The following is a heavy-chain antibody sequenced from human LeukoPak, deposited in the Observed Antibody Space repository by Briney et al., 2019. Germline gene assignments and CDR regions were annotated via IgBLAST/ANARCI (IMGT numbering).Heavy chain of an antibody. D-gene: IGHD1-26*01. Sequence: HGESLKISCKGSGYSFTSYWIGWVRQMPGKGLEWMGIIYPGDSDTRYSPSFQGQVTISADKSISTAYLQRSSLKASDTAMYYSARSRWVYYYYMDVWGKGTTVTVSS. CDR3: ARSRWVYYYYMDV. V-gene: IGHV5-51*01. CDR1: GYSFTSYW. J-gene: IGHJ6*03. CDR2: IYPGDSDT.